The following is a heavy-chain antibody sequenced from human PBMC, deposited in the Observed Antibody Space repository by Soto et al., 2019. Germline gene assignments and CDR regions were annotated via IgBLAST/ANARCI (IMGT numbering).Heavy chain of an antibody. CDR2: ISGGGHTT. CDR1: GFTFNNYA. CDR3: AKGGFCSGGSCYPGFDY. D-gene: IGHD2-15*01. J-gene: IGHJ4*02. V-gene: IGHV3-23*01. Sequence: EVQLLESGGGLVQPGGSLRLSCVASGFTFNNYAMSWVRQAPGKGLEWVSVISGGGHTTYYADSARGRFTISRDNSKNTLYLRMNSLRAEDPAIYYCAKGGFCSGGSCYPGFDYCGQGTLVTVSS.